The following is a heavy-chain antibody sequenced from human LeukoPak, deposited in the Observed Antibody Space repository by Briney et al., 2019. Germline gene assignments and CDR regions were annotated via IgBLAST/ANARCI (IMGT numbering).Heavy chain of an antibody. CDR2: IHYSGST. CDR1: RGSISGYY. CDR3: ARLLYYGSGSYYNWFAP. Sequence: PSETLSLTCSVSRGSISGYYWSWIRQPPGKGLEWIGYIHYSGSTNYNPSLKSRVTISVDTSKNQFSLKLSSVTAADTAVYYCARLLYYGSGSYYNWFAPWGQGTLVTVSS. J-gene: IGHJ5*02. D-gene: IGHD3-10*01. V-gene: IGHV4-59*08.